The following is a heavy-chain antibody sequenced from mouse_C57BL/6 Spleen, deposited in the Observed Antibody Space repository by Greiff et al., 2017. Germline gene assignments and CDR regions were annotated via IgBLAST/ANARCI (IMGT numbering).Heavy chain of an antibody. CDR3: ARGYGSSYGDFDY. Sequence: VQLQQSVAELVRPGASVKLSCKASGFNIKNTYMHWVKQRPEQGLEWIGRIDPANGNTKYTPKFQGKATLTADTSSNTAYLQLSSLTSEDTAIYYCARGYGSSYGDFDYWGQGTTLTVSS. CDR1: GFNIKNTY. J-gene: IGHJ2*01. CDR2: IDPANGNT. V-gene: IGHV14-3*01. D-gene: IGHD1-1*01.